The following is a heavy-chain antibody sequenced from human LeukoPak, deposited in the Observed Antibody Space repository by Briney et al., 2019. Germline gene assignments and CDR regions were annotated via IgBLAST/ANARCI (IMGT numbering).Heavy chain of an antibody. D-gene: IGHD6-19*01. CDR1: GFTISSYY. CDR2: IYHSGNT. J-gene: IGHJ4*02. Sequence: PGGSLRLSCAASGFTISSYYMAWVRQAPGKGLEWVSVIYHSGNTDYADSVKGRFTISRDNSKNTVYLQMSSLRAEDTAVYYCARALYNRGWYPDYFDSWGQGTLVTVSA. CDR3: ARALYNRGWYPDYFDS. V-gene: IGHV3-53*01.